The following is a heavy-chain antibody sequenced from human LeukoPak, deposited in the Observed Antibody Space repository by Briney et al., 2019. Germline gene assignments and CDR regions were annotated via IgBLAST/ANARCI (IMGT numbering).Heavy chain of an antibody. CDR2: ISSSGSTI. Sequence: GGSLRLSCAASGFTFSDYYMSWIRQSPGKGLEWVSYISSSGSTIYYADSVKGRFTISRDNAKNSLYLQMNSLRAEDTAVYYCARDVPVFYYYYMDVWGKGTTVTVSS. J-gene: IGHJ6*03. CDR1: GFTFSDYY. D-gene: IGHD2-8*01. V-gene: IGHV3-11*01. CDR3: ARDVPVFYYYYMDV.